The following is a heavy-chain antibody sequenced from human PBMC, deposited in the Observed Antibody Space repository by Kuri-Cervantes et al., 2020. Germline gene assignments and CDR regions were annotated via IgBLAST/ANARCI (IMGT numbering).Heavy chain of an antibody. CDR2: MNPNSGNT. V-gene: IGHV1-8*02. J-gene: IGHJ4*02. Sequence: ASVKVSCKASGYTFTGYYMHWVRQAPGQGLEWMGWMNPNSGNTGYAQKFQGRVTMTRNTSISTAYMELRSLRSEDTAVYYCARGPYSSFYYFDYWGQGTLVTVSS. D-gene: IGHD6-13*01. CDR3: ARGPYSSFYYFDY. CDR1: GYTFTGYY.